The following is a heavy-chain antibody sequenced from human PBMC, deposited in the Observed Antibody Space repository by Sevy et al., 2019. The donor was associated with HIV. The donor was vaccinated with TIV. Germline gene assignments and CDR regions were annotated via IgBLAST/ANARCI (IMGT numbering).Heavy chain of an antibody. CDR1: GGSINRSSYY. D-gene: IGHD2-8*02. V-gene: IGHV4-39*01. CDR2: IHSGGNA. J-gene: IGHJ4*02. CDR3: ARQGGSCKSGPCYTFFDF. Sequence: SETLSLTCTVSGGSINRSSYYWGWIRQPPGKGLEWIASIHSGGNAYYNPSLKSRVTVSVDTSKNQVSPKRTSVTAADTAVYYCARQGGSCKSGPCYTFFDFWGQGTLVTVSS.